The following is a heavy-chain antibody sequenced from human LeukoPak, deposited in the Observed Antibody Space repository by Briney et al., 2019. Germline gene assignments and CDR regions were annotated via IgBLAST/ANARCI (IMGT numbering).Heavy chain of an antibody. Sequence: SETLSLTCTVSGGSMNNYYWNWIRQPPGKGLEWIGRIYTSGSTNYNPSLKSRVTMSVDTAKNQFSLKLSSVTAADTAVYYCARESYYYDSSGYYGGDYFDYWGQGTLVTVSS. V-gene: IGHV4-4*07. CDR2: IYTSGST. J-gene: IGHJ4*02. CDR1: GGSMNNYY. CDR3: ARESYYYDSSGYYGGDYFDY. D-gene: IGHD3-22*01.